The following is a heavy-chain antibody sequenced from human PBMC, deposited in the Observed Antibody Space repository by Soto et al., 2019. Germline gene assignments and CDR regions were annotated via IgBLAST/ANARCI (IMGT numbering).Heavy chain of an antibody. Sequence: QITLKESGPTLVRPTQTLTLTCTFSGFSLSTSGVGVGWIRQSPGKALEWLALIFWDDDKRYSPSLKSRLSIIKRTSKNQVVLTMTKMDPVDAGTYYCTHHGYYSYGMDVWGQGTTVTVSS. J-gene: IGHJ6*02. CDR1: GFSLSTSGVG. CDR3: THHGYYSYGMDV. V-gene: IGHV2-5*02. CDR2: IFWDDDK.